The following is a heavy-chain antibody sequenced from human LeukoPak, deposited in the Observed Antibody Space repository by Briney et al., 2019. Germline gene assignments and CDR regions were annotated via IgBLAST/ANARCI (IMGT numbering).Heavy chain of an antibody. Sequence: SETLSLTCTVSGGSISSSSYYWGWIRQPPGKGLEWIGSIYYSGSTYYNPSLKSRVTISVDTSKNQFSLKLSSVTAADTAVYYCARESFGEFAYWGQGTLVTVSS. CDR3: ARESFGEFAY. J-gene: IGHJ4*02. V-gene: IGHV4-39*07. D-gene: IGHD3-10*01. CDR2: IYYSGST. CDR1: GGSISSSSYY.